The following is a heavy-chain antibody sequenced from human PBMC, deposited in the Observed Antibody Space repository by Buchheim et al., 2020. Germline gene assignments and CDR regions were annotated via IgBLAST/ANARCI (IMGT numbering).Heavy chain of an antibody. CDR1: GFTFSSYW. CDR2: IKQDGSEK. CDR3: ARAYYDSSGYYGYYFDY. J-gene: IGHJ4*02. V-gene: IGHV3-7*03. D-gene: IGHD3-22*01. Sequence: EVQLVESGGGLVQPGGSLRLSCAASGFTFSSYWMSWVRQAPGKGLEWVANIKQDGSEKYYVDSVKGRFTISRDNAKNSLYLQMNSLRAEGTAVYYCARAYYDSSGYYGYYFDYWGQGTL.